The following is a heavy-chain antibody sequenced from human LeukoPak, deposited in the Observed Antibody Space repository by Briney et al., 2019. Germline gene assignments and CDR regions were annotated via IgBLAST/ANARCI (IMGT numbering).Heavy chain of an antibody. Sequence: SETLSLTCAVYGGSFSCYYWSWIRQPPGKGLEWIGEINHSGSTNYNPSLKSRVTISVDTSKNQFSLKLSSATAADTALYYCSSVDLWGQGTLVSVSS. CDR1: GGSFSCYY. CDR2: INHSGST. CDR3: SSVDL. D-gene: IGHD5-12*01. V-gene: IGHV4-34*01. J-gene: IGHJ4*02.